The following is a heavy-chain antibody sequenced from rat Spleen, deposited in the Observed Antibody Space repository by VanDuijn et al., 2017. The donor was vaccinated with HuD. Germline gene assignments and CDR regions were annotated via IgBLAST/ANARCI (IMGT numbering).Heavy chain of an antibody. Sequence: QVQLKESGPGLVQPSQTLSLTCTVSGFSLTSNGVSWVRQPPGKGLEWIAAISDGGSTYYSSALKSRLSISRDTSKSQVFLKMNSLQTDDTAIYFCTRSYGGYSQHWFAYWGQGTLVTVSS. V-gene: IGHV2S12*01. CDR2: ISDGGST. D-gene: IGHD1-11*01. CDR3: TRSYGGYSQHWFAY. CDR1: GFSLTSNG. J-gene: IGHJ3*01.